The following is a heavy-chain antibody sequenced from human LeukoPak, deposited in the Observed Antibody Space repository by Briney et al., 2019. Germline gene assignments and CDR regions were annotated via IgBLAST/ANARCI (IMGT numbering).Heavy chain of an antibody. CDR3: ARDGVGASYLPNFDY. CDR2: IKQDGSEK. V-gene: IGHV3-7*01. J-gene: IGHJ4*02. CDR1: GFTFSSYW. Sequence: SGGSLRLSCAASGFTFSSYWMSWVRQAPGKGLEWVANIKQDGSEKYYVDSVKGRFTISRDNAENSLYLQMNSLRAEDTAVYYCARDGVGASYLPNFDYWGQGTLVTVFS. D-gene: IGHD1-26*01.